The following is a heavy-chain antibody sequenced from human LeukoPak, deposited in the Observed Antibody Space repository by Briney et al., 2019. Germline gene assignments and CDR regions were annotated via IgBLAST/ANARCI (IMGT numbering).Heavy chain of an antibody. J-gene: IGHJ6*03. Sequence: PSETLSLTCTVSGGSISSSSYYWGWIRQPPGKGLEWIGSIYYSGSTYYNPSLKSRVTISVDTSKNQFSLKLSSVTAADTAVYYCARVNSYGYPPPYCYYMDVWGRGTTVTVSS. D-gene: IGHD5-18*01. CDR2: IYYSGST. V-gene: IGHV4-39*07. CDR3: ARVNSYGYPPPYCYYMDV. CDR1: GGSISSSSYY.